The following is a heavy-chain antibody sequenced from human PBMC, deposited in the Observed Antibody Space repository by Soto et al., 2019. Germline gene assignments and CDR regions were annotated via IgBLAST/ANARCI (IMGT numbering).Heavy chain of an antibody. D-gene: IGHD2-2*01. J-gene: IGHJ5*02. Sequence: SETLSLTCSVYGGSFSGYYWSWIRPPPEKGLERIGEINHSGSTNYNPSTKSRVTISVDTSKNQFSLELTSVTAADTAGYYCAEGPRGVPNWFDPWGQGTLVTVSS. CDR1: GGSFSGYY. CDR2: INHSGST. V-gene: IGHV4-34*01. CDR3: AEGPRGVPNWFDP.